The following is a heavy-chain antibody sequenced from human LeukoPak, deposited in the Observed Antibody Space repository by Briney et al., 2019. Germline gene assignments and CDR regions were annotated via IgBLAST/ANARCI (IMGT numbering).Heavy chain of an antibody. D-gene: IGHD2-15*01. J-gene: IGHJ4*02. V-gene: IGHV1-69*05. Sequence: GASVKVSCKASGYTFTGYYMHWVRQAPGQGLEWMGRIIPIFGTANYAQKFQGRVTITTDESTSTAYMELSSLRSEDTAVYYCARDGVVVTGNFDYWGQGTLVTVSS. CDR1: GYTFTGYY. CDR3: ARDGVVVTGNFDY. CDR2: IIPIFGTA.